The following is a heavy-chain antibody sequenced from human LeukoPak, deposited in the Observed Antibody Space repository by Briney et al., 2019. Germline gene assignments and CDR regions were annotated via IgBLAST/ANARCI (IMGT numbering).Heavy chain of an antibody. CDR3: ARLYCSSTSCYSQHYYYYGMDV. J-gene: IGHJ6*04. D-gene: IGHD2-2*02. Sequence: SVKVSCKASGGTFSSYAISWVRQAPGKGLEWMGGIIPIFGTANYAQKFQGRVTITADEYTSTAYMELSSLRSEDTAVYYCARLYCSSTSCYSQHYYYYGMDVWGKGTTVTVSS. CDR2: IIPIFGTA. CDR1: GGTFSSYA. V-gene: IGHV1-69*13.